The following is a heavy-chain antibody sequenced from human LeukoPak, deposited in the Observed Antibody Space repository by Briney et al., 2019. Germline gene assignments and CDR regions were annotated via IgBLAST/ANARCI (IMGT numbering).Heavy chain of an antibody. J-gene: IGHJ5*02. V-gene: IGHV1-69*13. CDR1: GGTFSSYA. CDR3: ARFRLDSLWFDP. Sequence: ASVKVSCKASGGTFSSYAISWVRQAPGQGLEWMGGIIPIFGTANYAQKFQGRVTITADESTSTAYMELSSLRSEDTAVYYCARFRLDSLWFDPWGQGTLVTVSS. CDR2: IIPIFGTA. D-gene: IGHD3-22*01.